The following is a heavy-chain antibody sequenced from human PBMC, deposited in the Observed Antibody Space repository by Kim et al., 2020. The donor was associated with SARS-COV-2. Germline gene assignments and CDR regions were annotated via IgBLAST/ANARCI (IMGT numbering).Heavy chain of an antibody. D-gene: IGHD6-19*01. V-gene: IGHV1-18*01. CDR3: ARVYRDVAANVDFDY. J-gene: IGHJ4*02. CDR2: ISAYNGNT. Sequence: ASVKVSCKASGYTFTSYGISWVRQAPGQGLEWMGWISAYNGNTNYAQKLQGRVTMTTDTSTSTAYMELRSLRSDDTAVYYCARVYRDVAANVDFDYWGQGTLVTVSS. CDR1: GYTFTSYG.